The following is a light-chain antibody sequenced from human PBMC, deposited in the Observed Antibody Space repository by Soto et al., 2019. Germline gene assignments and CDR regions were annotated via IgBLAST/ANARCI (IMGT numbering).Light chain of an antibody. CDR2: GAT. CDR1: QSVRSTY. V-gene: IGKV3-20*01. Sequence: EIVLTQSPGTLSLSPGERNTLSCRASQSVRSTYLAWYQQRPGQAPRLLIYGATSRATGIPDRFQGSGSGTDFTLTISRLEPEDFAVYFCQQYGITPLTFGQGTKV. CDR3: QQYGITPLT. J-gene: IGKJ1*01.